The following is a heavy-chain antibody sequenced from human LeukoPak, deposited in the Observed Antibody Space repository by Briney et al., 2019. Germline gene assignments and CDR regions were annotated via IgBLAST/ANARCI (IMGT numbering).Heavy chain of an antibody. D-gene: IGHD6-19*01. CDR1: GFTSSSYS. CDR2: ISSSSSYI. Sequence: PGGSLRLSCAASGFTSSSYSMNWVRQAPGKGLEWVSSISSSSSYIYYADSVKGRFTISRDNAKNSLYLQMNSLRAEDTAVYYCARDGAVAGTGDYWGQGTLVTVSS. V-gene: IGHV3-21*01. CDR3: ARDGAVAGTGDY. J-gene: IGHJ4*02.